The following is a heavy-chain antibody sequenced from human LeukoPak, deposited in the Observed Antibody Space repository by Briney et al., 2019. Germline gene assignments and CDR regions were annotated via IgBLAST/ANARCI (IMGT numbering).Heavy chain of an antibody. CDR3: ARVYVRGYYAFDI. CDR2: IYYSGST. Sequence: SETLSLTCTVSGGSISSYYWSWIRQPPGKGLEWIGYIYYSGSTNYNPSLKSRVTISVDTSKNQFSLKLSSVTAADTAVYYCARVYVRGYYAFDIWGQGTMVTVSS. V-gene: IGHV4-59*08. D-gene: IGHD2-21*01. J-gene: IGHJ3*02. CDR1: GGSISSYY.